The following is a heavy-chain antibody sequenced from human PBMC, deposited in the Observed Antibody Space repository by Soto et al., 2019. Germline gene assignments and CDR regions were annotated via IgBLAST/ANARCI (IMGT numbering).Heavy chain of an antibody. V-gene: IGHV4-30-2*01. D-gene: IGHD3-9*01. CDR1: GGSISSGGYS. J-gene: IGHJ5*02. CDR2: IYHSGST. Sequence: PSETLSLTCAVSGGSISSGGYSWSWIRQPPGKGLEWIGYIYHSGSTYYNPSLKSRVTISVDRSKNQFSLKLSSVTAADTAVYYCARGGGEYYDILTGYWGPYNWFDPWGQGTLVTVSS. CDR3: ARGGGEYYDILTGYWGPYNWFDP.